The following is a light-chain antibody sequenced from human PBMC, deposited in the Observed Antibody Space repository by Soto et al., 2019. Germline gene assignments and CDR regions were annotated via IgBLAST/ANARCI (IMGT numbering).Light chain of an antibody. CDR3: CSYAGISELV. Sequence: QSALTQPASVSGSPGPSLTISCTGTTSDVGSYNLVSWYQQYPAKAPKLMIYEVSKSPSGVSNRFSGSKSGNTASMTISGLQAEDDAVYYCCSYAGISELVFGTGTKLTVL. CDR1: TSDVGSYNL. V-gene: IGLV2-23*02. J-gene: IGLJ1*01. CDR2: EVS.